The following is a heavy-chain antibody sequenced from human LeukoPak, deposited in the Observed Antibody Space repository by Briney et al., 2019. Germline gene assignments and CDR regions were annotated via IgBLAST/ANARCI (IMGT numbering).Heavy chain of an antibody. Sequence: SETLSLTCTVSGDSMTSSNHYWVWIRQPPGKGLEWIGSIYYGGSTYYNPSFKSRVTISQDTSKNQFSLKVNTVTAADTAVYHCARRSHCTGDSCYPVWGQGTTVTVSS. CDR2: IYYGGST. D-gene: IGHD2-15*01. V-gene: IGHV4-39*01. CDR3: ARRSHCTGDSCYPV. J-gene: IGHJ6*02. CDR1: GDSMTSSNHY.